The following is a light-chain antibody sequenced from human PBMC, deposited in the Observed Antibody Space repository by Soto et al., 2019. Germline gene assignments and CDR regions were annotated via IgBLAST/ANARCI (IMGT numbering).Light chain of an antibody. CDR2: EVS. Sequence: QSALTQPASVSGSPGQSITISCTGTSSDVGGYNYVSWYQRHPGKAPKLRIYEVSNRPSGVSNRFSGSKSGNTASLTISGLQAEDEADYYCSSYTSSSTRVFGGGTKLTVL. J-gene: IGLJ3*02. CDR1: SSDVGGYNY. V-gene: IGLV2-14*01. CDR3: SSYTSSSTRV.